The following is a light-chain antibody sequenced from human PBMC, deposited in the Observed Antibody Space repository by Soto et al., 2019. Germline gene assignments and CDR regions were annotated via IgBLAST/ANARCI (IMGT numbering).Light chain of an antibody. J-gene: IGKJ5*01. V-gene: IGKV3-20*01. CDR3: QHYVSPPIT. Sequence: EIVMTQSPATLSVSPGERATLSCMASQSVSSYYLAWYQQKPGQAPRLLIYGASSRATGIPDRFSGSGSGTDFTLTISRLEPEDFAVYYCQHYVSPPITFGQGTRLEI. CDR1: QSVSSYY. CDR2: GAS.